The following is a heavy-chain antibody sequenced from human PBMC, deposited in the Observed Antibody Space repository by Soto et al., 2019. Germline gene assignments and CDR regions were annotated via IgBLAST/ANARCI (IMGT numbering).Heavy chain of an antibody. J-gene: IGHJ6*02. D-gene: IGHD2-21*01. V-gene: IGHV1-18*01. CDR2: ISGRSGGT. CDR3: AKDGRHGARMHICGMDV. CDR1: GYPFTNYG. Sequence: QGQLVQSGVEVKKPGASVRVSCKASGYPFTNYGINWVRLAPGQGLEWMGRISGRSGGTNYGSKFRDRITMATDTSSQTAYMELRGVEFGDTAVYYCAKDGRHGARMHICGMDVWGQGTTVTVSS.